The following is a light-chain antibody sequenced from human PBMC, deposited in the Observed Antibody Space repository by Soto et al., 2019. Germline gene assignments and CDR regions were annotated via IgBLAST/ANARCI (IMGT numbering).Light chain of an antibody. J-gene: IGKJ1*01. CDR2: DAS. CDR1: QSITIW. V-gene: IGKV1-5*01. Sequence: DIQMTQSPSTLLASEGDRVTITCRASQSITIWLAWYQQKPGKAPKLLIFDASNLESGVPSRFSGSGSGTEFTLTISSLQPDDFATYYGQHYNSFSWTFGQGTKVEIK. CDR3: QHYNSFSWT.